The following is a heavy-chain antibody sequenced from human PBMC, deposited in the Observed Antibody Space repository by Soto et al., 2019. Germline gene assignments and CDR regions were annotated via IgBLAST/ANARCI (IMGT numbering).Heavy chain of an antibody. J-gene: IGHJ3*02. CDR3: ARHYTMIAAGGAFDI. CDR1: GYSFTSYW. CDR2: IYPGDSDT. D-gene: IGHD3-22*01. V-gene: IGHV5-51*01. Sequence: GESLKISCKGSGYSFTSYWIGWVRQMPGKGLEWMGIIYPGDSDTRYSPSFQGQVTISADKSISTAYLQWSSLKASDTAMYYCARHYTMIAAGGAFDIWGQGTMVTVSS.